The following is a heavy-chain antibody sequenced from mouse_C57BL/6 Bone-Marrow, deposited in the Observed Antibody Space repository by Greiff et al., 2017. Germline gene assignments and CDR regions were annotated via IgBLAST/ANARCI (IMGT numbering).Heavy chain of an antibody. CDR3: ARNGYSDWYIDV. D-gene: IGHD2-3*01. J-gene: IGHJ1*03. V-gene: IGHV1-52*01. CDR2: IDPSDSET. CDR1: GYTFTSYW. Sequence: QVQLQQPGAELVRPGSSVKLSCKASGYTFTSYWMHWVKQRPIQGLEWIGNIDPSDSETHYNQKFKDKATLTVDKSSSTAYMQLSSLTSEDSAVYYCARNGYSDWYIDVWGTGTTVTVSS.